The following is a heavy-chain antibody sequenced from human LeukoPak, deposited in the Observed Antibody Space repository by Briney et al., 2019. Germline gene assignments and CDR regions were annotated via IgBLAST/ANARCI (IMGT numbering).Heavy chain of an antibody. Sequence: ASVNVSFKSSVYTFTGYYMHWVRQAPGQGLEWMGLINPNSGGTNYAQKFQGRVTMTRDTYISTAYMELSRLRSDDTAVYYCARDSYYYDSSGYYPGWFDPWGQGTLVTVSS. CDR2: INPNSGGT. D-gene: IGHD3-22*01. V-gene: IGHV1-2*02. CDR3: ARDSYYYDSSGYYPGWFDP. CDR1: VYTFTGYY. J-gene: IGHJ5*02.